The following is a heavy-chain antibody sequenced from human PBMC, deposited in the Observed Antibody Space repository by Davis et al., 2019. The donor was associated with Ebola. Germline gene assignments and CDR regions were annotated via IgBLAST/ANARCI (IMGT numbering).Heavy chain of an antibody. V-gene: IGHV1-2*02. Sequence: ASVTVSCKASGYTFTGDYMHWDRQPPGQGLEWMGWISPNSGATIYAQRFQGRVTTTRDTSINTAYMELRRLRSDDTALYYCTTGVYGGYAFDIWGLGTLVTVSS. CDR3: TTGVYGGYAFDI. J-gene: IGHJ3*02. CDR1: GYTFTGDY. D-gene: IGHD4-23*01. CDR2: ISPNSGAT.